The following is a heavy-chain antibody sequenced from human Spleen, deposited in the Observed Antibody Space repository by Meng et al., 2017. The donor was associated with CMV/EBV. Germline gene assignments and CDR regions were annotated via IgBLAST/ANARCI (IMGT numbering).Heavy chain of an antibody. Sequence: GGSLRLSCAASGFTFSRYAMSWVRQAPGKGLEWVSAISGSATSTYNADSVKGRFTISRDNSKNTLYLQMNSLRAEDTAIYYCAKGPWGPGYFDSWGQGTLVTRLL. CDR2: ISGSATST. CDR3: AKGPWGPGYFDS. J-gene: IGHJ4*02. CDR1: GFTFSRYA. V-gene: IGHV3-23*01. D-gene: IGHD7-27*01.